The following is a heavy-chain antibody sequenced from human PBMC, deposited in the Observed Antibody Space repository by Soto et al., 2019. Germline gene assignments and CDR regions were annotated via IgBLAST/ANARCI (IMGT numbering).Heavy chain of an antibody. CDR1: GGSIISGGYS. V-gene: IGHV4-30-2*01. CDR3: ARGLGYCSGGSCYPGNWFDP. D-gene: IGHD2-15*01. J-gene: IGHJ5*02. Sequence: SETLSLTCAVSGGSIISGGYSWILILQPPVNCLEWIGYIYHSGSTYYNPSLKSRVTISVDRSKNQFSLKLSSVTAADTAVYYCARGLGYCSGGSCYPGNWFDPWGQGTLVTVSS. CDR2: IYHSGST.